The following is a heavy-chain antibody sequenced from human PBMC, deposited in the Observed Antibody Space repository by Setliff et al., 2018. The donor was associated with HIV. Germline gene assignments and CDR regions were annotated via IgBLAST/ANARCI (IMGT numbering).Heavy chain of an antibody. V-gene: IGHV4-59*01. J-gene: IGHJ4*02. D-gene: IGHD6-19*01. CDR1: GGSISSYY. CDR2: IYYSGST. CDR3: ARKQYRQWLPGAFDY. Sequence: SETLSLTCTVSGGSISSYYWSWIRQPPGKGLEWIGYIYYSGSTNYNPSLKSRVTISVDTSKNQFSLKLSSVTAADTAVYYCARKQYRQWLPGAFDYWGQGTLVTVS.